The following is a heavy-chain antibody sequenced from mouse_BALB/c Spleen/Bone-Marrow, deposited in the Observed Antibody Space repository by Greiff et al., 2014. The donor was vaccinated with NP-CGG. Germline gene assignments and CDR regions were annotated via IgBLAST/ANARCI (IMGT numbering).Heavy chain of an antibody. J-gene: IGHJ4*01. CDR3: NARYYYAMDY. CDR1: GFNIQDYY. V-gene: IGHV14-4*02. CDR2: IDPENGDT. Sequence: LVESGAELVMSGASVKLSCTASGFNIQDYYMHWVKQRPEQGLEWIGWIDPENGDTEYAPKFQGKATMTADTSSNTAYLQLSSLTSEDTAVYYCNARYYYAMDYWGQGTSVTVSS.